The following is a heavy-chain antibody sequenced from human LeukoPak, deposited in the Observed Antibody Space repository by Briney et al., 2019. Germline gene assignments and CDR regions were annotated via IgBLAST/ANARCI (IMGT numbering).Heavy chain of an antibody. J-gene: IGHJ4*02. D-gene: IGHD3-10*01. CDR2: VKSKADGGTT. V-gene: IGHV3-15*01. Sequence: PGGSLRLSCAASGFTFSSYEMNWVRQAPGKGLEWVGRVKSKADGGTTDYAAPVKGRFTISRDDSQNTLYLQMDSLKTEDTAVYYCTTTPGRDYWGQGTLVTVSS. CDR1: GFTFSSYE. CDR3: TTTPGRDY.